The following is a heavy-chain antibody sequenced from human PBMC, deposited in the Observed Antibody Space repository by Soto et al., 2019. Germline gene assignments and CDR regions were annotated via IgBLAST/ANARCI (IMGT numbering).Heavy chain of an antibody. Sequence: GASVKVSCKASGYTFTGYYMHWVRQAPGQGLEWMGWINPNSGGTNYAQKFQGWVTMTRDTSISTAYMELSRLRSDDTAVYYCARGGSSVDIVATIPLLFCSGGSRPDRFASSAQGTLVPVSS. CDR1: GYTFTGYY. V-gene: IGHV1-2*04. D-gene: IGHD5-12*01. J-gene: IGHJ5*01. CDR2: INPNSGGT. CDR3: ARGGSSVDIVATIPLLFCSGGSRPDRFAS.